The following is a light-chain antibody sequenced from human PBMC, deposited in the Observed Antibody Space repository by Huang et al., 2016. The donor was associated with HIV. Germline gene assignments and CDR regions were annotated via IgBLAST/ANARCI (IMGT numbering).Light chain of an antibody. CDR2: DAF. J-gene: IGKJ2*01. Sequence: DIQMTQSPSSLSASVGDRVTITCQASQDIGNYLNWYRQIPGRAPELLIYDAFNLETGVPSRFRGSGAGADFTFAISSLQPVDSATYYCQQYHNLPYTFGQGTKLEIK. CDR1: QDIGNY. CDR3: QQYHNLPYT. V-gene: IGKV1-33*01.